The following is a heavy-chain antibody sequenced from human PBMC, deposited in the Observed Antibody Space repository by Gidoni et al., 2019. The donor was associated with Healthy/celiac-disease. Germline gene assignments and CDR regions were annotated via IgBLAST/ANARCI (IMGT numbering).Heavy chain of an antibody. CDR3: ARDPYYYDSSGLKAFDY. J-gene: IGHJ4*02. V-gene: IGHV3-21*01. CDR2: ISSSSSYI. Sequence: EVQLVESGGGLVKPGGSLRLSCAASGFTFSSYSMNWVRQAPGKGLEWVSSISSSSSYIYYADSVKGRFTISRDNAKNSLYLQMNSLRAEDTAVYYCARDPYYYDSSGLKAFDYWGQGTLVTVSS. D-gene: IGHD3-22*01. CDR1: GFTFSSYS.